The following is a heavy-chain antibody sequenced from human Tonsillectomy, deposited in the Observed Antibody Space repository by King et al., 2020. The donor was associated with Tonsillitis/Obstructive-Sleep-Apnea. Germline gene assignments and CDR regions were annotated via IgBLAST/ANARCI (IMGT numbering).Heavy chain of an antibody. J-gene: IGHJ6*03. D-gene: IGHD3-10*01. V-gene: IGHV3-23*04. CDR2: ISNTGNRP. CDR1: GFAFSTKA. Sequence: VQLVESGGGLVQPGGSLRLSCEVSGFAFSTKAMSWVRQAPGKGLEWVSSISNTGNRPYYADFVKGRFTISRDNSKNALFLQMNSLRAEDAAIYYCVKGILWFGEEDVWGKGTTVIVSS. CDR3: VKGILWFGEEDV.